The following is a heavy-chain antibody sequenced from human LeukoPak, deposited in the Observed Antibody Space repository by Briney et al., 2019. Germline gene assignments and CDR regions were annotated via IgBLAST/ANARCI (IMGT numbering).Heavy chain of an antibody. CDR1: GYTFTGYY. V-gene: IGHV1-2*02. CDR2: INPNSGGT. J-gene: IGHJ4*02. D-gene: IGHD6-25*01. CDR3: ARRSKSSAIWYYFDY. Sequence: ASVKVSCKASGYTFTGYYMHWVRQAPGQGLEWMGWINPNSGGTNYAQKFQGRVTMTRDTSISTAYMELSRLRSDDTAVYYWARRSKSSAIWYYFDYWGQGTLVTVSS.